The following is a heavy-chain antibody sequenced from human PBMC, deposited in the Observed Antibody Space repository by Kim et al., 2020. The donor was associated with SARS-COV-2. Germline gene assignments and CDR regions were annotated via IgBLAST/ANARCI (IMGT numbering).Heavy chain of an antibody. CDR3: ARENDYGDYVPQGVDYYYYMDV. Sequence: GGSLRLSCAASGFTFSSYSMNWVRQAPGKGLEWVSSISSSSSYIYYADSVKGRFTISRDNAKNSLYLQMNSLRAEDTAVYYCARENDYGDYVPQGVDYYYYMDVWGKGTTVTVSS. CDR1: GFTFSSYS. D-gene: IGHD4-17*01. J-gene: IGHJ6*03. V-gene: IGHV3-21*01. CDR2: ISSSSSYI.